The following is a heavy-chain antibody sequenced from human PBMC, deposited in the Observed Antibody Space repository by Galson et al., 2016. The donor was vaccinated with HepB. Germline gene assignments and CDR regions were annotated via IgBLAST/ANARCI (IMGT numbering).Heavy chain of an antibody. CDR3: ATNGDGYNYFLY. CDR1: GFTVSSNY. Sequence: SLRLSCAASGFTVSSNYMSWVRQAPGKGLEWVSVIYSGGTTYYADSVKGRFTISRDNSKNTLFLQMNTLRPEDTAVYYCATNGDGYNYFLYWGQGTLVTVAS. V-gene: IGHV3-66*02. D-gene: IGHD5-24*01. CDR2: IYSGGTT. J-gene: IGHJ4*02.